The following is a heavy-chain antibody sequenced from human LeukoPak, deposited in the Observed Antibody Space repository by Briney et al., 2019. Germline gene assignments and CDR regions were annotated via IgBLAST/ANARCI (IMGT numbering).Heavy chain of an antibody. J-gene: IGHJ4*02. D-gene: IGHD3-22*01. CDR2: IIPIFGTA. CDR1: GGTFSSYA. CDR3: ARVGYYDSSGYLEIDY. Sequence: GSSVKVSFKASGGTFSSYAISWVRQAPGQGLEWMGGIIPIFGTANYAQKFQGRVTITADESTSTAYMELSSLRSEDTTVYYCARVGYYDSSGYLEIDYWGQGTLVTVSS. V-gene: IGHV1-69*01.